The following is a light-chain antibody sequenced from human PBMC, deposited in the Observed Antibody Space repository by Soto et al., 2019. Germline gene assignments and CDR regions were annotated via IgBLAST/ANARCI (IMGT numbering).Light chain of an antibody. CDR1: QSVSTY. CDR2: DAS. V-gene: IGKV3-20*01. CDR3: QQYGSAGT. J-gene: IGKJ1*01. Sequence: EIVLTQSPATLSLSPVEGATLSCRASQSVSTYLAWYQQKPGQAPRLLIYDASSRATGIPDRFSGSGSGTDFTLTISRLEPEDFAVYYCQQYGSAGTCGQGTKWIS.